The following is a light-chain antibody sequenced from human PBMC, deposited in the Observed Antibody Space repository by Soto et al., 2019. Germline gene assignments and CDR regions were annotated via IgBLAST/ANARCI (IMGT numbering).Light chain of an antibody. CDR2: AAS. V-gene: IGKV1-17*01. CDR3: LQHNTYPRT. CDR1: QSISNH. J-gene: IGKJ1*01. Sequence: DIQMTQSPSSLSPSLEDTIISPCRASQSISNHLNWYQQKPGKAPKLLIFAASSLQSGVPSRFSGSGSGTEFTLTISSLQPEDSATYYCLQHNTYPRTFGQGTKVDIK.